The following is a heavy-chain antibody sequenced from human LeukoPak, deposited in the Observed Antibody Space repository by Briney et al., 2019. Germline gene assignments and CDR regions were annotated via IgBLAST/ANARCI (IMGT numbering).Heavy chain of an antibody. D-gene: IGHD6-19*01. CDR2: INHSGST. J-gene: IGHJ4*02. CDR1: GGSFSGYY. V-gene: IGHV4-34*01. CDR3: ARPGYSSGWYFDY. Sequence: SETLSLTCAVYGGSFSGYYWSWIRQPPGKGLEWIGEINHSGSTNYNPSLKSRVTISVDTSKNQFSLKLSSVTAADTAVYYCARPGYSSGWYFDYWGQGTLVTVSS.